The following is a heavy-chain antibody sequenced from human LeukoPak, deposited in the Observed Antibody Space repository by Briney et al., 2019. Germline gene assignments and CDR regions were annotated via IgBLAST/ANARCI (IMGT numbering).Heavy chain of an antibody. CDR1: GFTFSSYA. CDR2: ISGSGGST. V-gene: IGHV3-23*01. Sequence: GKSLRLSCAASGFTFSSYAMSWVRQAPGKGLEWVSAISGSGGSTYYADSVKGRFTISRDNSKNTLYLQMNSLRAEDTAVYYCAKVKQDSSGYYDYWGQGTLVTVSS. D-gene: IGHD3-22*01. J-gene: IGHJ4*02. CDR3: AKVKQDSSGYYDY.